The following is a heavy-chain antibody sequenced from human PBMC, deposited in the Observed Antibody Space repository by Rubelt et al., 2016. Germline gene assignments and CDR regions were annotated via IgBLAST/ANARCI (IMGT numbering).Heavy chain of an antibody. CDR2: ISGSGTST. D-gene: IGHD5-18*01. CDR3: AKGKNVDTAMAA. Sequence: SLRLSCAASGFTFDDYAMHWVRQAPGKGLEWVSAISGSGTSTYYVDSVKGRFTISRDNSKKTLYLQMNSLRAEDTAVYYCAKGKNVDTAMAAWGQGTLVTVSS. V-gene: IGHV3-23*01. J-gene: IGHJ5*02. CDR1: GFTFDDYA.